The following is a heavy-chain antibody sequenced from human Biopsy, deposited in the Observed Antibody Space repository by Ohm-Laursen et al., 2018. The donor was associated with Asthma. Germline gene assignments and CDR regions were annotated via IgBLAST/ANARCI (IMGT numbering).Heavy chain of an antibody. CDR3: AKESGSNYAFDI. D-gene: IGHD1-1*01. CDR1: GFSFFTYG. CDR2: ISDGGHST. J-gene: IGHJ3*02. V-gene: IGHV3-23*01. Sequence: GSLRLSCAASGFSFFTYGMSWVRRAPGKGLEWVAVISDGGHSTNYADSVRGRFTVSRDDSRDTLYLQMNSLRAEDTAVYYCAKESGSNYAFDIWGQGTMVTVSS.